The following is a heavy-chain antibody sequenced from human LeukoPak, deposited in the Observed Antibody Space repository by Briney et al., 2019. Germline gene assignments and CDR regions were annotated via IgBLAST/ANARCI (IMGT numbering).Heavy chain of an antibody. Sequence: GGSLRLSCAASGFTFSSYSMNWVRQAPGKGLEWVSSISGSSSYIYYADSVKGRFTLSRDNAKKSLYLQMNSLRAGDTAVYYCARDRGRYYMDVWGKGTTVTISS. J-gene: IGHJ6*03. CDR2: ISGSSSYI. CDR3: ARDRGRYYMDV. D-gene: IGHD6-25*01. CDR1: GFTFSSYS. V-gene: IGHV3-21*01.